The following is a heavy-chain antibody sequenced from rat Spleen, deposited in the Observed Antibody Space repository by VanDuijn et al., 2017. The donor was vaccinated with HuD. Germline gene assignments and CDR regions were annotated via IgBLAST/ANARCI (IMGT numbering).Heavy chain of an antibody. Sequence: QVQLKESGPGLVQPSQTLSLTCTVSGFSLTSNSISWIRQPPGKGLEWMGVIWDNGGTDYDSTIKSRLSSSRDTSKSQVFLRMNSLQTEDTAMYFCASGIFDFWGQGVMVTVSS. J-gene: IGHJ2*01. CDR1: GFSLTSNS. CDR3: ASGIFDF. V-gene: IGHV2-47*01. D-gene: IGHD1-4*01. CDR2: IWDNGGT.